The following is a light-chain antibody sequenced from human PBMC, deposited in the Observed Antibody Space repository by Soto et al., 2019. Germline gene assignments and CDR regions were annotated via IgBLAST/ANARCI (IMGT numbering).Light chain of an antibody. CDR3: QQSYSTLWT. J-gene: IGKJ1*01. V-gene: IGKV1-12*02. CDR1: QDISGW. CDR2: AAS. Sequence: DIQMTQSPSSVSASVGDRVTITCRASQDISGWLAWFQQKPGKAPNLLIYAASILQSGVPSRFSGSGSGTDFTLTISSLQPEDFATYYCQQSYSTLWTFGQGTKVDIK.